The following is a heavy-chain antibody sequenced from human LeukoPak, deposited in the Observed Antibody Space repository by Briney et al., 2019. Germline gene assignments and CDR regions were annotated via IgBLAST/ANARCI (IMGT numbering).Heavy chain of an antibody. D-gene: IGHD6-13*01. V-gene: IGHV3-30*02. CDR1: GFTFSSYG. CDR3: AKDVSSSAMVYYYYMDV. J-gene: IGHJ6*03. CDR2: IRYDGSNK. Sequence: GESLKISCAASGFTFSSYGMHWVRQAPGKGLEWVAFIRYDGSNKYYADSVKGRFTISRDNSKNTLYLQMNSLRAEDTAVYYCAKDVSSSAMVYYYYMDVWGKGTTVTVSS.